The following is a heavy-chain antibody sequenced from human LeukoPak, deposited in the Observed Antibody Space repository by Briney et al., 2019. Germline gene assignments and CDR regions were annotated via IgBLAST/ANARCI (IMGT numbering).Heavy chain of an antibody. D-gene: IGHD2-21*02. V-gene: IGHV3-30*18. J-gene: IGHJ4*02. CDR1: GFTFNNYG. CDR3: AKDPSLRVTLPV. CDR2: ISHDGNNE. Sequence: GGSLRLSCAASGFTFNNYGLHWVRQAPGKGLGWVTLISHDGNNEYYADSVKGRFATSRDDSKNTLYLQMNSLRAEDTAVYYCAKDPSLRVTLPVWGQGTLVTVSS.